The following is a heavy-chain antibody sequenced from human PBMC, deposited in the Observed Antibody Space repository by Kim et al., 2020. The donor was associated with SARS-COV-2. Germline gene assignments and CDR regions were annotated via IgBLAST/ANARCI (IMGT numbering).Heavy chain of an antibody. J-gene: IGHJ6*02. CDR1: GFTFSDYF. CDR3: ARVNGEGYPWDV. Sequence: GGSLRLSCAASGFTFSDYFMTWLRQPPGKGLEWIAHISTDSSFIKYADSMRGRFTISRDNAKKSLFLSMSSLRDDDTAVYYCARVNGEGYPWDVWGQGTTVTVSS. CDR2: ISTDSSFI. D-gene: IGHD2-8*01. V-gene: IGHV3-11*05.